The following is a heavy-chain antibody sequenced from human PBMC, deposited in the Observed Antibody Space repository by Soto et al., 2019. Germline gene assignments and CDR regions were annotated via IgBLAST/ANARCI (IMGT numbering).Heavy chain of an antibody. CDR3: ASMITFGGPPYY. V-gene: IGHV3-23*01. CDR1: GFTFSSYA. D-gene: IGHD3-16*01. J-gene: IGHJ4*02. CDR2: ISGSGGST. Sequence: EVQLLESGGGLVQPGGSLRLSCAASGFTFSSYAMSWVRQAPGKGLEWVSAISGSGGSTYYADSVKGRFTISRDNSKNTLYLQMNRLRAEDTAVYYYASMITFGGPPYYWGQGTLVTVSS.